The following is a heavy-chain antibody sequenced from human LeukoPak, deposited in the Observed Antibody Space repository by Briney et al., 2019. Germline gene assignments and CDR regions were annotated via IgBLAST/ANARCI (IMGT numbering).Heavy chain of an antibody. CDR1: GGSFSGYY. V-gene: IGHV4-34*01. J-gene: IGHJ5*02. CDR2: INHSGST. D-gene: IGHD3-10*01. CDR3: AKTTYYYGSGIYKMKYNWFDP. Sequence: SETLSLTCAVYGGSFSGYYWSWIRQPPGKGLEWIGEINHSGSTNYNPSLKSRVTISVDTSKNQFSLKLSSVTAADTAVYYCAKTTYYYGSGIYKMKYNWFDPWGQGTLVTVSS.